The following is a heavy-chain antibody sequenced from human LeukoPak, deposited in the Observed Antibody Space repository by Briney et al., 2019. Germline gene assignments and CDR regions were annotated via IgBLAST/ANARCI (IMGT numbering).Heavy chain of an antibody. V-gene: IGHV3-23*01. CDR1: GFTFSSYA. J-gene: IGHJ4*02. CDR2: MSASGGST. CDR3: ARDLGSGWNFDY. Sequence: AGGSLRLSCAASGFTFSSYAMSWVRQAPGKGLEWVSSMSASGGSTYYADSVKGRFTISRDNSKNTLYLQMNSLRAEDTAVYYCARDLGSGWNFDYWGQGTLVTVSS. D-gene: IGHD6-19*01.